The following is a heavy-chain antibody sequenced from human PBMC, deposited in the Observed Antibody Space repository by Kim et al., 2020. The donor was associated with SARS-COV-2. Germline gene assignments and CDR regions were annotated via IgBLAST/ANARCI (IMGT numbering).Heavy chain of an antibody. CDR3: AREAAAPSVGAFDI. D-gene: IGHD6-13*01. V-gene: IGHV7-4-1*02. J-gene: IGHJ3*02. Sequence: AQGFTGRFVFSLDTSVSTAYLQISSLKAEDTAVYYCAREAAAPSVGAFDIWGQGTMVTVSS.